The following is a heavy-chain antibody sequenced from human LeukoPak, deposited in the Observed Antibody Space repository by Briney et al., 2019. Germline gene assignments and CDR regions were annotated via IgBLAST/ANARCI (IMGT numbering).Heavy chain of an antibody. J-gene: IGHJ6*02. CDR3: ARRRAKYGGMDV. Sequence: PSETLSPTCTVSGGSISSYFWTWIRQPPGKGLEWIGEINHSGSTNYNPSLKSRVTISVDTSKNQFSLKLSSVTAADTAVYYCARRRAKYGGMDVWGQGTTVTVSS. D-gene: IGHD2/OR15-2a*01. CDR1: GGSISSYF. CDR2: INHSGST. V-gene: IGHV4-34*01.